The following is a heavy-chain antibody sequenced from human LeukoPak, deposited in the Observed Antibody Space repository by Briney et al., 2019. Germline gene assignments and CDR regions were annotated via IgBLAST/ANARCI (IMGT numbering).Heavy chain of an antibody. D-gene: IGHD3-3*01. CDR1: GFTFTGHT. V-gene: IGHV3-23*01. CDR2: IGGRDDRT. J-gene: IGHJ4*02. Sequence: PGGSLRLSCAASGFTFTGHTMTWLRQAPGKGLEWVSIIGGRDDRTYYADSVKGRFTISRDNSKNILYLRMNSLRAEDTAVYYCAKDPNPFYDFWSGYKWGQGTLVTVSS. CDR3: AKDPNPFYDFWSGYK.